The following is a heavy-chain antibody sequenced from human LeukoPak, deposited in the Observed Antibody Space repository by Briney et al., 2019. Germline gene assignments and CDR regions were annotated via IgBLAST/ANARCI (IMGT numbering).Heavy chain of an antibody. CDR1: GGFISSYY. CDR2: IYTSGST. V-gene: IGHV4-4*07. D-gene: IGHD6-13*01. CDR3: ARVSSSWYQDWYFDL. Sequence: PSETLSLTCTVSGGFISSYYWSWIRQPAGKGLEWIGRIYTSGSTNYNPSLKSRVIMSIDTSKNHFSLKLSSVTAADTAVYYCARVSSSWYQDWYFDLWGRGTLVTVPS. J-gene: IGHJ2*01.